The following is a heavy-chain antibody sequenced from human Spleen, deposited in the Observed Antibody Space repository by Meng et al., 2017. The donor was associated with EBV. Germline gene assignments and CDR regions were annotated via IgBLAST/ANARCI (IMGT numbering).Heavy chain of an antibody. CDR1: GGSISSGGYY. CDR2: IYYSGST. J-gene: IGHJ4*02. Sequence: QVSLQESGQGLVKPSQTLSLTCAVSGGSISSGGYYWSWIRQPPGKGLEWIGYIYYSGSTYYNPSLKSRVTISVDTSKNQFSLKLSSVTAADTAVYYCARTAMVRYFDYWGQGTLVTVSS. V-gene: IGHV4-30-4*01. D-gene: IGHD5-18*01. CDR3: ARTAMVRYFDY.